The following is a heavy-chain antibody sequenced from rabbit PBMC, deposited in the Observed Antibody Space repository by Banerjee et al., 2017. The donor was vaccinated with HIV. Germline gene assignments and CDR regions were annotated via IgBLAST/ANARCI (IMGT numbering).Heavy chain of an antibody. CDR3: VRDRTYGYAGYAYAINL. J-gene: IGHJ4*01. CDR2: IDPVFGST. D-gene: IGHD6-1*01. CDR1: GFDFSSYG. Sequence: QEQLVESGGGLVQPGGSLKLSCKASGFDFSSYGVSWVRQAPGKGLEWIGYIDPVFGSTYYASWVNGRFTISSHNAQNTLYLQLNSLTAADTATYFCVRDRTYGYAGYAYAINLWGQGTLVPS. V-gene: IGHV1S47*01.